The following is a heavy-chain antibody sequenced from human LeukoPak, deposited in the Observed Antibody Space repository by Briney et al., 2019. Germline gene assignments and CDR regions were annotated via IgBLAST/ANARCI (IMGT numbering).Heavy chain of an antibody. J-gene: IGHJ4*02. CDR1: GYTLTELS. V-gene: IGHV1-24*01. CDR2: FDPEDGET. Sequence: ASVKVSCKVSGYTLTELSMHGVRQAPGKGLEWMGGFDPEDGETIYAQKFQGRVTMTEDTSTDTAYMELSSLRSEDTAVYYCATGLPGALRPLLGYWGQGTLVTVSS. D-gene: IGHD2-21*02. CDR3: ATGLPGALRPLLGY.